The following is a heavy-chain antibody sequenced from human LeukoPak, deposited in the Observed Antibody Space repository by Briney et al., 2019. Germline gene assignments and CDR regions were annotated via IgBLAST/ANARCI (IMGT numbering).Heavy chain of an antibody. V-gene: IGHV3-7*04. D-gene: IGHD4-17*01. CDR2: IKQDGSEK. CDR1: GFTFSTYW. J-gene: IGHJ4*02. CDR3: ARTVWGFDY. Sequence: GGSLRLSCAASGFTFSTYWMSWVRQAPGKGLEWVANIKQDGSEKKYVDSVKGRFTISRDNAKNSLFLQMNSLRVEDTAVYYCARTVWGFDYWGQGTLVTVSS.